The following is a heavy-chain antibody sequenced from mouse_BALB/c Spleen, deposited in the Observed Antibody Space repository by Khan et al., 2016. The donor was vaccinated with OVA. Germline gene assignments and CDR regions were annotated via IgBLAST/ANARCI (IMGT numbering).Heavy chain of an antibody. Sequence: VELVESGPGLVAPSQSLSITCTVSGFSLSRYNIHWVRQPPGKGLEWLGMIWGGGGTDYNSTLKSRLSISKDNSKSQVFLKMNSLQTDDTAMYYCARAYCRYDGYYAMDYWGQGTSVTVSS. D-gene: IGHD2-14*01. J-gene: IGHJ4*01. CDR2: IWGGGGT. CDR3: ARAYCRYDGYYAMDY. V-gene: IGHV2-6-4*01. CDR1: GFSLSRYN.